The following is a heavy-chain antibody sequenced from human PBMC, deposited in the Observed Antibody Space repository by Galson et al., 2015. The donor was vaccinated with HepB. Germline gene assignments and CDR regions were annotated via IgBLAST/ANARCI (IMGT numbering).Heavy chain of an antibody. CDR3: ARDLRYFDWLLYPDYYYYYGMDV. CDR2: ISAYNGNT. V-gene: IGHV1-18*04. J-gene: IGHJ6*02. Sequence: SVKVSCKASGYTFTSYGISWVRQAPGQGLEWMGWISAYNGNTNYAQKLQGRVTMTTDTSTSTAYMELRSLRSDDTAVYYCARDLRYFDWLLYPDYYYYYGMDVWGQGTTVTVSS. CDR1: GYTFTSYG. D-gene: IGHD3-9*01.